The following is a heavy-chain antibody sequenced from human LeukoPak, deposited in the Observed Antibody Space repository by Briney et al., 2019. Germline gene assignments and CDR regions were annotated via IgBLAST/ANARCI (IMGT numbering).Heavy chain of an antibody. Sequence: TLSLTCTVSGGSISSGSYYWSWIRQPAGKGLEWIGRIYTSGSTNYNPSLKSRVIISVDTSKNQFSLKLSSVTAADTAVYYCARVSDYVWGSYRSDIWGQGTMVTVSS. D-gene: IGHD3-16*02. CDR3: ARVSDYVWGSYRSDI. CDR2: IYTSGST. V-gene: IGHV4-61*02. CDR1: GGSISSGSYY. J-gene: IGHJ3*02.